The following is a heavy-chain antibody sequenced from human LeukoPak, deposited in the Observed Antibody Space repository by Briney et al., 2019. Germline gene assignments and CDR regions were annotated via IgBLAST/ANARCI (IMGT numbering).Heavy chain of an antibody. CDR1: GFTFSSYA. D-gene: IGHD3-22*01. CDR2: ISGSGGST. V-gene: IGHV3-23*01. J-gene: IGHJ4*02. Sequence: PGGSLRLSCAASGFTFSSYAMSWVRQAPGKGLEWVSAISGSGGSTYYVDSVKGRFTISRDNSKNTLYLQMNSLRAEDTAVYYCAGNYYDSSGLAYWGQGTLVTVSS. CDR3: AGNYYDSSGLAY.